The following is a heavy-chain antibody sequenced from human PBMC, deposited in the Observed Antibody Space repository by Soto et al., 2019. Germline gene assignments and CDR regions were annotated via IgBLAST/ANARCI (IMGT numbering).Heavy chain of an antibody. CDR3: ATSEGRVGYSFDY. CDR1: GVTFNRQD. CDR2: IIPMIGRP. V-gene: IGHV1-69*01. J-gene: IGHJ4*02. D-gene: IGHD5-12*01. Sequence: QVQLVPSGAEVKKPGSSVTVSCKASGVTFNRQDMRWVRQAPVQGLQWRGGIIPMIGRPDYAGKFQDRVTITADESTGTAYLELSSLTSEDTAVYYCATSEGRVGYSFDYWGPGTLVTVS.